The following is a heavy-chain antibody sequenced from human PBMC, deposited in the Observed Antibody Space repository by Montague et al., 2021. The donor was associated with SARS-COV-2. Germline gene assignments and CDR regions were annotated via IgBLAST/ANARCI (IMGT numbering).Heavy chain of an antibody. CDR1: GGSFSGYY. CDR2: INHSGST. D-gene: IGHD5-24*01. Sequence: SETLSLTCAVYGGSFSGYYWSWIRQPPGKGLEWIGEINHSGSTNYNPSLKSRVTISVDTSKNQFSLKLSSVTAADTAVYYCARRGYSYYYCGMDVWGQGTTVTVSS. CDR3: ARRGYSYYYCGMDV. V-gene: IGHV4-34*01. J-gene: IGHJ6*02.